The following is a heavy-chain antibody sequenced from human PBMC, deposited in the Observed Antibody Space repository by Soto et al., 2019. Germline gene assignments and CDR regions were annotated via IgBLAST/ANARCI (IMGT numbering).Heavy chain of an antibody. Sequence: EVQLLESGGGLVQPGGSLRLSCAASGFTFSSYAMSWVRQAPGKGLEWVSAISGSGGSTYYADSVKGRFTISRDNSKNTLYLQMNSLRAEDTAVYYCAKGGRFLEWLIIVYYSDYWGQGTLVTVSS. CDR3: AKGGRFLEWLIIVYYSDY. CDR2: ISGSGGST. V-gene: IGHV3-23*01. D-gene: IGHD3-3*01. CDR1: GFTFSSYA. J-gene: IGHJ4*02.